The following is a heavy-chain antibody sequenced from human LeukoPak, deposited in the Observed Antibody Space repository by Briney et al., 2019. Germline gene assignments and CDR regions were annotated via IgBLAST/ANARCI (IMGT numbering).Heavy chain of an antibody. CDR3: ARAYGDYPLNNWFDP. CDR2: IYYSGST. J-gene: IGHJ5*02. CDR1: GGSISSGDYY. Sequence: SQTLSLTCTVSGGSISSGDYYWSWIRQHPGKGLEWIGNIYYSGSTYYNPSLKSRLTISVDTSKNQFSLKLSSVTAADTAVYYCARAYGDYPLNNWFDPWGQGTLVTVSS. V-gene: IGHV4-31*03. D-gene: IGHD4-17*01.